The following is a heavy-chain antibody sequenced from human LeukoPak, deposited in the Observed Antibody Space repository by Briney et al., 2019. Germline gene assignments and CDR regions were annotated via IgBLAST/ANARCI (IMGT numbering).Heavy chain of an antibody. CDR1: GGSISSGGYY. J-gene: IGHJ4*02. CDR3: ARGGRYYDSSGYYWFDY. V-gene: IGHV4-34*01. CDR2: INHSGST. Sequence: SETLSLTCAVSGGSISSGGYYWSWIRQPPGKGLEWIGEINHSGSTNYNPSLKSRVTISVDTSKNQFSLKLSSVTAADTAVYYCARGGRYYDSSGYYWFDYWGQGTLVTVSS. D-gene: IGHD3-22*01.